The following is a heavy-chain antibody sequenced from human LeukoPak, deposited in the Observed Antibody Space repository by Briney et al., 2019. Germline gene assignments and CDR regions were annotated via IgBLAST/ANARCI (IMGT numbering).Heavy chain of an antibody. Sequence: ASVKVSCKASGGTFSSYAISWVRQAPGQGLEWMGRIIPILGIANYAQKFQGRVTITADKSTSTAYMELSSLRSEDTAVYYCATGLHGIAVAGIDYWGQGTLVTVSS. V-gene: IGHV1-69*04. CDR3: ATGLHGIAVAGIDY. CDR2: IIPILGIA. D-gene: IGHD6-19*01. J-gene: IGHJ4*02. CDR1: GGTFSSYA.